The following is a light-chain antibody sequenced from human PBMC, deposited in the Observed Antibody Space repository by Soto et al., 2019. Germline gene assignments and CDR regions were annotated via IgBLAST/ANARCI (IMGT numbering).Light chain of an antibody. CDR2: EVS. J-gene: IGLJ1*01. CDR1: SSDVGGYNY. Sequence: QSALTQPSSVSGSPGQSITISCTGTSSDVGGYNYVSWYQQHPGKARKLMIYEVSNRPSGVSNRFSGSKSGNTASLTISGLQAEDEADYYCSSYTSSTFYVFGTGTKVTVL. V-gene: IGLV2-14*01. CDR3: SSYTSSTFYV.